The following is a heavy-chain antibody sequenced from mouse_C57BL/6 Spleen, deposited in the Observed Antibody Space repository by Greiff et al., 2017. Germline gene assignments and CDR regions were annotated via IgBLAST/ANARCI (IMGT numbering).Heavy chain of an antibody. Sequence: QVHVKQSGAELVKPGASVKISCKASGYAFSSYWMNWVKQRPGKGLEWIGQIYPGDGDTNYNGKFKGKATLTADKSSSTAYMQLSSLTSEDSAVYFCARGGYYGSPADYYAMDYWGQGTSVTVSS. D-gene: IGHD1-1*01. CDR3: ARGGYYGSPADYYAMDY. V-gene: IGHV1-80*01. J-gene: IGHJ4*01. CDR2: IYPGDGDT. CDR1: GYAFSSYW.